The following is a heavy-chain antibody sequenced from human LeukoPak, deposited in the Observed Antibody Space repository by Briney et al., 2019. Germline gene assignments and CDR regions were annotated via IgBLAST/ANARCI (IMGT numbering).Heavy chain of an antibody. V-gene: IGHV3-30*02. CDR3: AKGHCSGGSCYFFDY. CDR2: IRYDGSNK. Sequence: PGGSLRLSCAASGFTFSSYGMHWVRQAPGKGVEWVAFIRYDGSNKYYADSVKGRFTISRDNSKNTLYLQMNSLRAEDTAVYYCAKGHCSGGSCYFFDYWGQGTLVTVSS. J-gene: IGHJ4*02. CDR1: GFTFSSYG. D-gene: IGHD2-15*01.